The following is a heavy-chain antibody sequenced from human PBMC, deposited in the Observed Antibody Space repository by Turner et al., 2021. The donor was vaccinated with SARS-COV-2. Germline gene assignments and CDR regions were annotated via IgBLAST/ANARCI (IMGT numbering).Heavy chain of an antibody. D-gene: IGHD3-22*01. CDR2: IYYSGST. V-gene: IGHV4-59*01. Sequence: QVQLQESGPGLVKPSETLSLTCTFSGGSISSYYWSWIRQPPGKGLEWIGYIYYSGSTNYNPYLKSRVTISVDTSKNQFYLKLSSVTAADTAEYYCASYYYDSSGYHYAFDYWGQGTLVTVSS. CDR3: ASYYYDSSGYHYAFDY. J-gene: IGHJ4*02. CDR1: GGSISSYY.